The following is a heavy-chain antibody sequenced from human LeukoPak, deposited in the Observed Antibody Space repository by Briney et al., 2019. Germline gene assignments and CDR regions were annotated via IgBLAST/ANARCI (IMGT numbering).Heavy chain of an antibody. J-gene: IGHJ4*02. V-gene: IGHV4-34*01. D-gene: IGHD3-9*01. CDR3: ARISLTGYAPISGYFDY. CDR1: GGSFSGYY. CDR2: INHSGST. Sequence: PSETLSLTCAVYGGSFSGYYWSWIRQPSGKGLEWIGEINHSGSTNYNPSLKSRVTISVDTSKNQFTLKLNSVTAADTAVYYCARISLTGYAPISGYFDYWGQGTLVTVSS.